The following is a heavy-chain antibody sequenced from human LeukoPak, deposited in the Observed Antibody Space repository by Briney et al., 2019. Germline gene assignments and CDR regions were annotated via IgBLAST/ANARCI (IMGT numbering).Heavy chain of an antibody. V-gene: IGHV5-10-1*01. CDR3: ARMRGFDIVY. CDR1: GYTFLSYW. D-gene: IGHD5-12*01. J-gene: IGHJ4*02. Sequence: GESLKISCQASGYTFLSYWITWVRQMPGKGLEWMGRIDPSDSYTNYSPSFQGHVTISFDQSISTAYLQWSSLKAADTAIYYCARMRGFDIVYWGQGTLVTVSS. CDR2: IDPSDSYT.